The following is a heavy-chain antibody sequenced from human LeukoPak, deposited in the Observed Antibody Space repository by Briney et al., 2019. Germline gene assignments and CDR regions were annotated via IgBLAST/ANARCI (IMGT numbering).Heavy chain of an antibody. V-gene: IGHV3-30*03. CDR1: GFTLSSYV. D-gene: IGHD5-24*01. Sequence: PGWSMRLSCAAAGFTLSSYVMDWVRQAPGHWLEWASFIPYDGSNKYYADSVKGRFTISRDNSKNTLYLQMNSLRAEDTAVYYCATLRRDGYNWELADYWGQGTLVTVSS. CDR2: IPYDGSNK. CDR3: ATLRRDGYNWELADY. J-gene: IGHJ4*02.